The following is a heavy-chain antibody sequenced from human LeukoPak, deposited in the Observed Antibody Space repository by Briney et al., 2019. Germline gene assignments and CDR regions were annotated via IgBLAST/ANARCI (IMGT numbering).Heavy chain of an antibody. CDR1: EFTFSSYS. CDR3: ATEATYCTAACYSFSDY. V-gene: IGHV3-23*01. CDR2: ISGSGGTT. Sequence: PGGSLRLSCAASEFTFSSYSLTWVRQAPGKGLEWVSLISGSGGTTYYADSVRGRFTISRDNSKNTLYLQMNTLRAGDTAVYYCATEATYCTAACYSFSDYWGQGTLVTVSS. D-gene: IGHD2-21*02. J-gene: IGHJ4*02.